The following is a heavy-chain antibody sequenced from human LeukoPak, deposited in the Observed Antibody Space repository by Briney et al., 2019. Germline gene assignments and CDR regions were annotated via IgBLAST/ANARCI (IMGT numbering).Heavy chain of an antibody. CDR1: GFTFSSYA. Sequence: GRSLRLSCAASGFTFSSYAMHWVRQAPGKGLEWVAVISYDGSNKYYADSVKGRFTISRDNSKNTLYLQMNSLRAEDTAVYYCARDLDVFDIWGQGTMVTVSS. J-gene: IGHJ3*02. CDR3: ARDLDVFDI. V-gene: IGHV3-30-3*01. CDR2: ISYDGSNK.